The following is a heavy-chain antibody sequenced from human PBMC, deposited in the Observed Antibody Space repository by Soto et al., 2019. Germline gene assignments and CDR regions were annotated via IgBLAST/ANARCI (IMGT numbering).Heavy chain of an antibody. CDR3: ARDSPKGVTTPGLGLAQVLLVGAFDI. D-gene: IGHD2-15*01. CDR2: ISSSSSTI. Sequence: GGSLRLSCAASGFTFSSYSMNWVRQAPGKGLEWVSYISSSSSTIYYADSVKGRFTISRDNAKNSLYLQMNSLRAEDTAVYYCARDSPKGVTTPGLGLAQVLLVGAFDIWGQGTMVTVSS. CDR1: GFTFSSYS. V-gene: IGHV3-48*01. J-gene: IGHJ3*02.